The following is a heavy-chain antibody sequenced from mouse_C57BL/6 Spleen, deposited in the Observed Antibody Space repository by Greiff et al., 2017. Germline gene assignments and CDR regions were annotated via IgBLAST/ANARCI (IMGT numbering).Heavy chain of an antibody. Sequence: EVKVEESGGGLVKPGGSLKFSCAASGFNFSDYGMHWVRQAPEKGLEWVAYISSGSSTIYYADTVKGRFTISRDHAKNTLFLQMTSLRSAYAAMYYCARHDYLDYWGQGTTLTVSS. V-gene: IGHV5-17*01. CDR3: ARHDYLDY. J-gene: IGHJ2*01. CDR1: GFNFSDYG. D-gene: IGHD1-1*02. CDR2: ISSGSSTI.